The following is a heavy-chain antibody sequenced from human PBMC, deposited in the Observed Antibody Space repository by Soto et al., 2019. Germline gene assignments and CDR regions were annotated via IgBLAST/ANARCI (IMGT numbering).Heavy chain of an antibody. Sequence: GGSLRLSCTASGFTFYTYAMTWVRQAPGKGLEWVSSITDTGVTTYYADSVKGRFTISRDNSKNTLSLHMNSLTAEDTAKYYCAKSRPSVEKTGDYVQNWGQGTLVTVSS. J-gene: IGHJ4*02. V-gene: IGHV3-23*01. CDR3: AKSRPSVEKTGDYVQN. CDR1: GFTFYTYA. CDR2: ITDTGVTT. D-gene: IGHD3-10*02.